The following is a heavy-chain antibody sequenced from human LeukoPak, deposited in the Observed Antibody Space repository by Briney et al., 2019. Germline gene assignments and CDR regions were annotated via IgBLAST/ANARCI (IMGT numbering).Heavy chain of an antibody. V-gene: IGHV3-21*06. Sequence: GGSLRLSCAASGFTFSTYNMNWVRQAPGKGPEWVSSITSSSSYIYYADSVKGRFTISRDNATNSLYLQMNSLRAEDTAVYYCARDFRFLEDYWGQGTLVTVSS. CDR2: ITSSSSYI. D-gene: IGHD3-3*01. CDR3: ARDFRFLEDY. CDR1: GFTFSTYN. J-gene: IGHJ4*02.